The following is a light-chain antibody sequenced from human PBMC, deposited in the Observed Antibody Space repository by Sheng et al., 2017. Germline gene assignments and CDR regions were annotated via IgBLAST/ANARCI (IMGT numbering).Light chain of an antibody. CDR2: KAS. J-gene: IGKJ2*01. Sequence: DIQMTQSPSALSASVGDRVTITCRASQTIGTWLAWYQQKPGKAPDLLIYKASTLDSGVPSRFSGSGSGTEFTLSISSLQPDDFATYYCQHYNRSSGTFGQGTKAGDQT. V-gene: IGKV1-5*03. CDR3: QHYNRSSGT. CDR1: QTIGTW.